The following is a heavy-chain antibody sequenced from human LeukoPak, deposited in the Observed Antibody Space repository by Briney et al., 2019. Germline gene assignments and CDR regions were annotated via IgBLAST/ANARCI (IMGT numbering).Heavy chain of an antibody. Sequence: SETLSLTSTVSGDSISSSSYYWGRIRQPPGKGLEWIGSIPYSGSTYYNPSLKSRVTISVDTSKNQFSLKLSSVTAAGTAVYYCARCKDYYVSGSYYKTFDYWGQGTLVTVSS. CDR2: IPYSGST. D-gene: IGHD3-10*01. J-gene: IGHJ4*02. V-gene: IGHV4-39*07. CDR1: GDSISSSSYY. CDR3: ARCKDYYVSGSYYKTFDY.